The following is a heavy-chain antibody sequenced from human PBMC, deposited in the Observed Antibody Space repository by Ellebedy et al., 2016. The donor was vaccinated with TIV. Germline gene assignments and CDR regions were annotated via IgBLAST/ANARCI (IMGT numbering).Heavy chain of an antibody. CDR3: TRDGGTAGGMDV. V-gene: IGHV3-48*02. CDR1: GFTLTAYS. D-gene: IGHD6-13*01. J-gene: IGHJ6*02. CDR2: LGKGGTII. Sequence: GESLKISCAASGFTLTAYSMNWVRQAPGKGLEWISYLGKGGTIIHQADFAKGRFTISRDTTKNLLYLQMNSLRDEDTAIYYCTRDGGTAGGMDVWGQGTTVTVSS.